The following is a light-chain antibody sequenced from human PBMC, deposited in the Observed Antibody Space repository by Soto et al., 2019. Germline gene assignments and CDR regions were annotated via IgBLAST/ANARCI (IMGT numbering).Light chain of an antibody. J-gene: IGKJ5*01. CDR1: QNIGTS. CDR3: QQRSVWPIT. V-gene: IGKV3-11*01. Sequence: EIVITQSPGTLSLSPVERATLSCMAGQNIGTSLVWSQQKPGQSPRLLIYDASHRATGVPARFSGSGSGTDFTLTISSLEPEDFAVYYCQQRSVWPITFGQGTRLEIK. CDR2: DAS.